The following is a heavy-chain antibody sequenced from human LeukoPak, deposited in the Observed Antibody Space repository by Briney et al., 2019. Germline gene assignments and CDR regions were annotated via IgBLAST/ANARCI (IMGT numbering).Heavy chain of an antibody. V-gene: IGHV4-39*01. CDR3: ARLQWELYDFDY. CDR1: DGSISSSSYY. D-gene: IGHD1-26*01. J-gene: IGHJ4*02. Sequence: SETLSLTCTVSDGSISSSSYYWGWIRQPPGKGLEWIGSIYYSGSTYYNPSLKSRVTISVETSKNQFSLKLSSVTAADTAVYYCARLQWELYDFDYWGQGTLVTVSS. CDR2: IYYSGST.